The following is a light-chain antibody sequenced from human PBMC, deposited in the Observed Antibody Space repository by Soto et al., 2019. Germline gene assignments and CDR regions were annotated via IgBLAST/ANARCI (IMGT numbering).Light chain of an antibody. V-gene: IGKV4-1*01. CDR2: WAS. CDR3: QKYNSAPLT. J-gene: IGKJ4*01. CDR1: QSVLYSSNKKNY. Sequence: DIVMTQSPESLAVPLGERATINCRSSQSVLYSSNKKNYLAWYQQKPGQPPKLLIYWASSRESGVPSRFSGSGSGTDFTLTISSLQPEDVAAYYCQKYNSAPLTFGGGTKVDIK.